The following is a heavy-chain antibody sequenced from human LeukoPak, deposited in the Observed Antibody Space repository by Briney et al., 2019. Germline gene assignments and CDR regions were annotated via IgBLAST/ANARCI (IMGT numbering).Heavy chain of an antibody. CDR2: IIPIFGTA. Sequence: SVKVSRKASGGTFSSYAISWVRQAPGQGLEWMGGIIPIFGTANYAQKFQGRVTITTDESTSTAYMELSSLRSEDTAVYYCATGIVPAAIYYYYYYMDVWGKGTTVTVSS. CDR3: ATGIVPAAIYYYYYYMDV. J-gene: IGHJ6*03. CDR1: GGTFSSYA. V-gene: IGHV1-69*05. D-gene: IGHD2-2*02.